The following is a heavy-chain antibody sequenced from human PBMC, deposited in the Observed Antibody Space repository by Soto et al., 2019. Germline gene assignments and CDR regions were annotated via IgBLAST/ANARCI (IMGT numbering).Heavy chain of an antibody. J-gene: IGHJ5*02. CDR3: AGRRTKNWFDP. CDR1: GGSVSSGSYY. Sequence: PSETLSLTCTVSGGSVSSGSYYWSWIRQPPGKGLEWIGYIYYSGSTNYNPSLKSRVTISVDTSKNQFSLKLSSVTAADTAVYYCAGRRTKNWFDPWGQGTLVTVSS. V-gene: IGHV4-61*01. CDR2: IYYSGST.